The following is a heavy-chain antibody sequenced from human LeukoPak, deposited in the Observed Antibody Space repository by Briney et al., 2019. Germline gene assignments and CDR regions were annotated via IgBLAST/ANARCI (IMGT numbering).Heavy chain of an antibody. CDR2: TYSSGST. CDR1: GTSISSYY. Sequence: SETLSLTCTVSGTSISSYYWNWIRQPAGKGLEWIGRTYSSGSTNLNPSLKSRVTMSVVRSKNQFSLRLSSVTAADTAIYYCARGTPTDTTMITIWGQGTLVTVSS. J-gene: IGHJ4*02. CDR3: ARGTPTDTTMITI. D-gene: IGHD5-18*01. V-gene: IGHV4-4*07.